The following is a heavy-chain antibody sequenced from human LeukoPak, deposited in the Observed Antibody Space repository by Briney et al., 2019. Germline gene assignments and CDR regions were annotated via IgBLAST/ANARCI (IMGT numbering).Heavy chain of an antibody. CDR1: GFTFSSYW. CDR3: GRGGAGLADV. Sequence: GGSLRLSCAVSGFTFSSYWMHWVRQAPGKGLVWVSRLNPDGSVTNYADSVEGRYTISRDNVKNTLYLQMNSLRAEDTAVYYCGRGGAGLADVWGQGTLVIVSS. D-gene: IGHD4/OR15-4a*01. J-gene: IGHJ3*01. CDR2: LNPDGSVT. V-gene: IGHV3-74*01.